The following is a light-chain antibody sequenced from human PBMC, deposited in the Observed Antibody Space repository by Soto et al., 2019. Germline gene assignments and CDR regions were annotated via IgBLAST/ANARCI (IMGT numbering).Light chain of an antibody. Sequence: NFMLTQPHSVSESPGKTVTISCTRSSGSIASNYVHWYQQRPGSSPTTVIYEGNHRPSGVPVRVSCSIDSSANSASLTISGLKTEDEADYYCQSYGSSHFWVFGGGTKLTVL. CDR1: SGSIASNY. J-gene: IGLJ3*02. CDR3: QSYGSSHFWV. CDR2: EGN. V-gene: IGLV6-57*01.